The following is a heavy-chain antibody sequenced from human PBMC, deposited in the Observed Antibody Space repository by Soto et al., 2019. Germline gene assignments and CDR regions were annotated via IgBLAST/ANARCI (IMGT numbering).Heavy chain of an antibody. CDR3: AKYFASGSYYHFDS. CDR2: ISGDGRTT. J-gene: IGHJ4*02. D-gene: IGHD3-10*01. V-gene: IGHV3-23*01. Sequence: EVQVLESGGGLVPPGGSLRLSCTASGFTFINYVMTWVRQAPGKGLEWVSSISGDGRTTFYADSVRGRFTISRDNSRNTVSLEVNSLRAEDTAIYFCAKYFASGSYYHFDSWGQGTLVTVSS. CDR1: GFTFINYV.